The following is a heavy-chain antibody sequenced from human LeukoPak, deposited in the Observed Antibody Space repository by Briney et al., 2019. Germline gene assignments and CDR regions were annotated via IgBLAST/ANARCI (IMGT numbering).Heavy chain of an antibody. V-gene: IGHV3-23*01. CDR3: AREIVVGARYYFDY. D-gene: IGHD1-26*01. J-gene: IGHJ4*02. CDR2: ISGSGART. CDR1: GFTFSSYA. Sequence: PGGSLRLSCAASGFTFSSYAMSWVRQAPGKGLEWVSGISGSGARTYYADPVKGRFTISRDNAKNSLYLQMNSLRAEDTAVYYCAREIVVGARYYFDYWGQGTLVTVSS.